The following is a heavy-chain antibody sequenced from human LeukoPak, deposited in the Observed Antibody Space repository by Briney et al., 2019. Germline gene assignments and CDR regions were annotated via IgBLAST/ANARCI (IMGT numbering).Heavy chain of an antibody. J-gene: IGHJ4*02. CDR1: GYSFTTYW. D-gene: IGHD6-13*01. CDR2: IYPGDSDT. V-gene: IGHV5-51*01. CDR3: ARQPPSSIAAAGPYFDY. Sequence: GESLKISCKDSGYSFTTYWIGWVRQMPGKGLEWMGIIYPGDSDTRYSPSFQGQVTISADKSISTAYLQWSGLKASDTAMYYCARQPPSSIAAAGPYFDYWGQGTLVTVSS.